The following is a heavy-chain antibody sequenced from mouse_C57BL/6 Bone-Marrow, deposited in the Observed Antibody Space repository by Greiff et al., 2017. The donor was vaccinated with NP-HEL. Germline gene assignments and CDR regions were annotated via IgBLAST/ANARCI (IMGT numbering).Heavy chain of an antibody. Sequence: EVQLVESGGDLVKPGGSLKLSCAASGFTFSSYGMSWVRQTPDKRLEWVATISSGGSYTYYPDSVKGRFTISRDNAKNTLSLQMSSLKSEETAMYYCARLYFDVWGTGTTVTVSS. V-gene: IGHV5-6*01. CDR3: ARLYFDV. CDR1: GFTFSSYG. CDR2: ISSGGSYT. J-gene: IGHJ1*03.